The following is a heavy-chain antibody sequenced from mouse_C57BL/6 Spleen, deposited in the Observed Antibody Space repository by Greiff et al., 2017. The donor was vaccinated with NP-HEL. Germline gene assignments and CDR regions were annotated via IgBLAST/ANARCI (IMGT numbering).Heavy chain of an antibody. CDR1: GYTFTSYW. CDR3: AREGFNWGPFDY. J-gene: IGHJ2*01. D-gene: IGHD4-1*01. Sequence: QVQLQQPGAELVRPGSSVKLSCKASGYTFTSYWMDWVKQRPGQGLEWIGNIYPSDSETHYNQKFKDKATLTVDKSTSTAYMQLSSLTSEDSAVYYCAREGFNWGPFDYWGQGTTLTVSS. CDR2: IYPSDSET. V-gene: IGHV1-61*01.